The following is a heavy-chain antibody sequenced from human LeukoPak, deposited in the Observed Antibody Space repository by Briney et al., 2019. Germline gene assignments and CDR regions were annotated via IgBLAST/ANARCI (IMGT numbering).Heavy chain of an antibody. CDR3: ARDSEYSSGWYLDY. V-gene: IGHV1-69*04. D-gene: IGHD6-19*01. CDR1: GGTFSSYA. CDR2: IIPILGIA. Sequence: SVKVSCKASGGTFSSYAISWVRQAPGQGLEWMGRIIPILGIANYAQKFQGRVTITADKSTSTAYMELSSLRSEDTAVYYCARDSEYSSGWYLDYWGQGTLVTVSS. J-gene: IGHJ4*02.